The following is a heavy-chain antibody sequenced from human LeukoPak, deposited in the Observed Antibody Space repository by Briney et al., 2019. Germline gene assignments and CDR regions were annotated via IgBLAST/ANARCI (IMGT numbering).Heavy chain of an antibody. CDR3: ARRWLQLWAPLDY. Sequence: GGSLRLSCAASGFTFSSYAMHWVRQAPGKGREWVAVISYEGSNKYYADSVKGRFTISRDNSKNTLYMQMNSLRAEDTAVYYCARRWLQLWAPLDYWGQATLVTVSS. D-gene: IGHD5-18*01. CDR2: ISYEGSNK. CDR1: GFTFSSYA. V-gene: IGHV3-30-3*01. J-gene: IGHJ4*02.